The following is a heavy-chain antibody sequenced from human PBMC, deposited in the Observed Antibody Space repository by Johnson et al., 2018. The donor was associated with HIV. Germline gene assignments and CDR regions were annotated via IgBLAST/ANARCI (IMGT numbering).Heavy chain of an antibody. CDR3: ASKAAGTMHAFDL. CDR2: INGDGSRS. CDR1: GFTFSNYW. J-gene: IGHJ3*01. Sequence: VQLVESGGGLVQPGGSLRLSCGASGFTFSNYWMQWVRQAPGKGLVWVSRINGDGSRSSYADSVKGRFTISRDNSKNTLYLQMNSLRAEDTAVYYCASKAAGTMHAFDLWGQGIVVTV. D-gene: IGHD6-13*01. V-gene: IGHV3-74*01.